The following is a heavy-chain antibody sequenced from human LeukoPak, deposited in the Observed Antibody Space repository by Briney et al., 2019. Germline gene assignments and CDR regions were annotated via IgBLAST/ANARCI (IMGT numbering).Heavy chain of an antibody. CDR2: ISGSGVGP. J-gene: IGHJ6*02. V-gene: IGHV3-23*01. CDR1: EFTVSNHA. Sequence: GGFLRLSCAASEFTVSNHAMSWVRQAPGKGLEWVASISGSGVGPYYADSVKGRFTISRENSKKTVYLQMTSLRAEDTALYFCAKDKFSTTMMIPAARLGLDVWGQGTTVTVSS. CDR3: AKDKFSTTMMIPAARLGLDV. D-gene: IGHD3-22*01.